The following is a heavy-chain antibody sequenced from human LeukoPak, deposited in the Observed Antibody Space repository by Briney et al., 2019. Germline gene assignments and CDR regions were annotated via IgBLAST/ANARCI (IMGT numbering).Heavy chain of an antibody. J-gene: IGHJ5*02. CDR2: INAGNGNT. V-gene: IGHV1-3*01. CDR1: GYTFTSYA. D-gene: IGHD6-13*01. CDR3: ARAPPVRPFKAAAAYNWFDP. Sequence: ASVKVSCKASGYTFTSYAMHWVRQAPGQRLEWMGWINAGNGNTKYSQKFQGRVTITRDTSASTAYMELSSLRSEDTAAYYCARAPPVRPFKAAAAYNWFDPWGQGTLVTVSS.